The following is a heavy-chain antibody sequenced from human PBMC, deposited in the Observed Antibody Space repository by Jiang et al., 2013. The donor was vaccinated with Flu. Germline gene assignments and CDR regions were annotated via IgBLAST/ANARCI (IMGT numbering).Heavy chain of an antibody. CDR2: IRQDGSVT. Sequence: QLLESGGGLVQPGGSLRLSCAASGFTFSTYWMTWVRQAPGKGLEWVANIRQDGSVTFYADSVKGRFTLSRDNANDSLYLQMNSLRAEDTAVYYCATTDNSAAGPYWGQGTLVTVSS. D-gene: IGHD6-13*01. CDR3: ATTDNSAAGPY. J-gene: IGHJ4*02. V-gene: IGHV3-7*03. CDR1: GFTFSTYW.